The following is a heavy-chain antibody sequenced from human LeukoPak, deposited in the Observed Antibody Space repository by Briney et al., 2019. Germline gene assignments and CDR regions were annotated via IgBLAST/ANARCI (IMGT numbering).Heavy chain of an antibody. D-gene: IGHD6-13*01. J-gene: IGHJ4*02. CDR2: INHSGST. Sequence: SETRPSPALSMVGPSVVTTGAGSASPQGRGWSGLGEINHSGSTNYNPSLKSRVTISVGTSKNQFSLKLSSVTAADTAVYYCARVGIAAAMDYWGQGTLVTVSS. CDR1: VGPSVVTT. V-gene: IGHV4-34*01. CDR3: ARVGIAAAMDY.